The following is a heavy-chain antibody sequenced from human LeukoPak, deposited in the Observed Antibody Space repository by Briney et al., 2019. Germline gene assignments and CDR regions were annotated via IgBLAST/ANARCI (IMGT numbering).Heavy chain of an antibody. CDR3: AKSYWVVYYDSSDFFDY. CDR1: EFIFSSYA. V-gene: IGHV3-23*01. J-gene: IGHJ4*02. CDR2: ISGSGGST. D-gene: IGHD3-22*01. Sequence: GRSLRLSCAASEFIFSSYAMHWVRQAPGKGLEWVSAISGSGGSTYYADSVKGRFTISRDNSKNTLYLQMNSLRAEDTAVYYCAKSYWVVYYDSSDFFDYWGQGTLVTVSS.